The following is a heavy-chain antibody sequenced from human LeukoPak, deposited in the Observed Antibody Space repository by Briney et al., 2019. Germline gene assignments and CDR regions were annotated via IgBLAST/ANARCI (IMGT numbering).Heavy chain of an antibody. CDR1: GGSFSGYY. CDR2: INHSGST. V-gene: IGHV4-34*01. J-gene: IGHJ4*02. CDR3: ARGSEYDFWSGYYD. D-gene: IGHD3-3*01. Sequence: PSETMSLTCAVDGGSFSGYYWSWIRQPPGKGLEWIGEINHSGSTNYNPSLKSRVTISVDTSKNQFSLKLSSVTAADTAVYYCARGSEYDFWSGYYDWGQGTLVTVSS.